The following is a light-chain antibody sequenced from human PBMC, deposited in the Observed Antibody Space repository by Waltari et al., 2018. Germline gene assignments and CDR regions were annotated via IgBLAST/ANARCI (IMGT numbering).Light chain of an antibody. Sequence: QSALTQPASVSGSPGQSITISCTGTNNDVGSYNLVSWYQQHPGKAPKLMIYEDSKWPSVVSHRFSGSKSGNTASLAISGLQADDEADYYCCSYAGGNTWVFGGGTKLTVL. J-gene: IGLJ3*02. CDR1: NNDVGSYNL. CDR3: CSYAGGNTWV. CDR2: EDS. V-gene: IGLV2-23*01.